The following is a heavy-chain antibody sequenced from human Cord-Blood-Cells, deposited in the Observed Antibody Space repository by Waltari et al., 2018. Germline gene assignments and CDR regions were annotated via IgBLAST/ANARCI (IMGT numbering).Heavy chain of an antibody. CDR3: AKDRLWSGYYHDAFDI. V-gene: IGHV3-23*01. D-gene: IGHD3-3*01. J-gene: IGHJ3*02. CDR2: ISGSGGST. CDR1: GFTFSSYA. Sequence: EVQLLESGGGLVQPGGSLRLSCAASGFTFSSYAMSWVRQAPGKGLEWVSAISGSGGSTYYADSVKGRFTISRDNSKNTLYLQMNSLRAEDTAVYYCAKDRLWSGYYHDAFDIWGQGTMVTVSS.